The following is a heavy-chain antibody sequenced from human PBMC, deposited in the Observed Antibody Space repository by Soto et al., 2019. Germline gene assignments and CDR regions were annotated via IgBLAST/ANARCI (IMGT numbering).Heavy chain of an antibody. CDR1: GFTFSSYG. Sequence: QVQLVESGGGVVQPGRSLRLSCAASGFTFSSYGMHWVRQAPGKGLEWVAVIWYDGSNKYYADSVKGRFTISRDNSKNTLYLQMNSLRAEDTAVYYCANGKYSSGKRWVYYWGQGTLVTVSS. J-gene: IGHJ4*02. CDR3: ANGKYSSGKRWVYY. CDR2: IWYDGSNK. D-gene: IGHD6-19*01. V-gene: IGHV3-33*06.